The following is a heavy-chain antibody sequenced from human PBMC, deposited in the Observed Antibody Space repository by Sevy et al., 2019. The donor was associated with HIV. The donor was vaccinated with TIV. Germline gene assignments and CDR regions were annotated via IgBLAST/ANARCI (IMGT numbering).Heavy chain of an antibody. CDR1: GFTFSNYA. J-gene: IGHJ4*02. CDR2: ISTNGGRT. D-gene: IGHD1-26*01. Sequence: GGSLRLSCSASGFTFSNYAMHWVRLASGKGLEFVSGISTNGGRTYYADSVKGRFTISRDNSKNTLYLQMSSLRVEDTAVFYRVKDSIVGSGGTIWPDYFDYWGQGTLVTVSS. CDR3: VKDSIVGSGGTIWPDYFDY. V-gene: IGHV3-64D*06.